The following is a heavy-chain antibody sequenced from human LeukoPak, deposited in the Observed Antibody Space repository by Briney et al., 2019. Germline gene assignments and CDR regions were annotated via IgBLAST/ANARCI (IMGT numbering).Heavy chain of an antibody. Sequence: GGSLRLSCAASGFTFTTEAMTWVRQAPGKGLEWVSTISDDGRTTYYADSVKGRFTISRDNAKNSLYLQMNSLRAEDTAVYYCARDLYSGYDRGVVDYWGQGTLVSVSS. CDR2: ISDDGRTT. CDR1: GFTFTTEA. CDR3: ARDLYSGYDRGVVDY. V-gene: IGHV3-23*01. D-gene: IGHD5-12*01. J-gene: IGHJ4*02.